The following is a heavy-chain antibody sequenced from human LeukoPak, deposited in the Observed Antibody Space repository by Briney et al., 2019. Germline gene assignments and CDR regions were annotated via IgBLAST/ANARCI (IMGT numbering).Heavy chain of an antibody. J-gene: IGHJ3*02. CDR3: ARRLVGASPRGAFDI. CDR1: GGSFSGYY. V-gene: IGHV4-34*01. Sequence: SETLSLTCAVYGGSFSGYYWSWIRQPPGKGLEWIGEINHSGSTNYNPSLKSRVTISVDTSKNQFSLKLSSVTAADTAVYYCARRLVGASPRGAFDIWGQGTVVTVSS. CDR2: INHSGST. D-gene: IGHD1-26*01.